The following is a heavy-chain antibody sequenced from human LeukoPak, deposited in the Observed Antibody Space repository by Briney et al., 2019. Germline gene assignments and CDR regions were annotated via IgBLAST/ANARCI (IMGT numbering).Heavy chain of an antibody. CDR3: ARKEDGHRPLDV. CDR2: IYYSGST. V-gene: IGHV4-28*01. J-gene: IGHJ6*04. CDR1: GYSISSSNW. Sequence: SDTLSLTCAVSGYSISSSNWWGWIRQPPGKGLEWIGYIYYSGSTYYNPSLKSRVTMSVGASKNQFSLKLSSVTAVDTAMYYCARKEDGHRPLDVWSKGTTVTVSS. D-gene: IGHD5-24*01.